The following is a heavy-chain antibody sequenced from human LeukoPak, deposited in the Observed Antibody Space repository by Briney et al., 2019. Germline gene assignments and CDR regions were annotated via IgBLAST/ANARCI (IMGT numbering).Heavy chain of an antibody. CDR1: GFSFSTHS. CDR3: AREITAAGNYFDY. J-gene: IGHJ4*02. V-gene: IGHV3-21*01. CDR2: ISSSSSYI. D-gene: IGHD6-13*01. Sequence: GSLRLSCAAPGFSFSTHSMNWVRQAPGKGLEWVSSISSSSSYIYYADSVKGRFAISRDNAQNSLYLQMNSLRAEDTALYYCAREITAAGNYFDYWGQGTLVTVSS.